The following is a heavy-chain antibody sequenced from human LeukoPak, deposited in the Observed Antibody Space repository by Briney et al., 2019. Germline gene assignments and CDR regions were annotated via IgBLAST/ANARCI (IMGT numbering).Heavy chain of an antibody. V-gene: IGHV3-30*18. D-gene: IGHD2-2*01. J-gene: IGHJ4*02. Sequence: GRSLRLSCAASGFTFSSYGMHWVRQAPGKGLEWVAVISYEGSNKYYADSVKGRFTISRDNSKNTLDLQMNSLRAEDTAVYYCAKGGGYCSSTSCSSGYWGQGTLVTVSS. CDR1: GFTFSSYG. CDR3: AKGGGYCSSTSCSSGY. CDR2: ISYEGSNK.